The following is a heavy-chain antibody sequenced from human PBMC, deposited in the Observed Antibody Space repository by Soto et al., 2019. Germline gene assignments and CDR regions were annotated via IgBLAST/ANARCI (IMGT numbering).Heavy chain of an antibody. V-gene: IGHV1-2*04. CDR3: ARELLDYYDSSGYPPTYYYGMDL. J-gene: IGHJ6*02. D-gene: IGHD3-22*01. CDR1: GYTFTGYY. CDR2: VNPNSGGT. Sequence: ASVKVSCKASGYTFTGYYMHWVRQAPGQGLEWMGWVNPNSGGTNYAQKFQGWVTMTRDTSISTAYMELSRLRSAATAVYYCARELLDYYDSSGYPPTYYYGMDLWGQGTTVTVSS.